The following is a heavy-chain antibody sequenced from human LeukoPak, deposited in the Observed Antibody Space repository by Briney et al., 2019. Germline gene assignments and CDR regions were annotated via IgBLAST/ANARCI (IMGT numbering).Heavy chain of an antibody. D-gene: IGHD6-13*01. CDR3: ARVSGGSSSWYLYYYSGMGV. CDR2: INHSGST. J-gene: IGHJ6*02. Sequence: SETLSLTCAVYGGSFSGYYWSWIRQPPGKGLEWIGEINHSGSTNYNPSLKSRVTISVDTSKNQFSLKLSSVTAADTAVYYCARVSGGSSSWYLYYYSGMGVWGQGTTVTVSS. CDR1: GGSFSGYY. V-gene: IGHV4-34*01.